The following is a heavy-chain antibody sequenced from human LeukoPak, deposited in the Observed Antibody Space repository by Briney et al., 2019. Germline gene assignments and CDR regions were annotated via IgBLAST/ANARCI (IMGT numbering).Heavy chain of an antibody. J-gene: IGHJ3*02. CDR3: ARDTKTDSNAFDI. D-gene: IGHD3-22*01. Sequence: GGSLRLSCAASGFTFSSYAMHWVRQAPGKGLEWVAVISYDGSNKYYADSVKGRFTISRDNAKNSLYLQMNSLRAEDTALYYCARDTKTDSNAFDIWGQGTMVTVSS. CDR2: ISYDGSNK. V-gene: IGHV3-30*04. CDR1: GFTFSSYA.